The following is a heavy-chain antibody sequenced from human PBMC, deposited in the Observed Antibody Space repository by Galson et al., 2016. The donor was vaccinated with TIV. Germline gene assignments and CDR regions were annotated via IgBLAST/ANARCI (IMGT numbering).Heavy chain of an antibody. J-gene: IGHJ4*02. CDR1: GYTFSIYC. CDR3: ATLSSGWPNYFDN. D-gene: IGHD6-19*01. Sequence: QSGAEVKKPGESLKISCRASGYTFSIYCIGWVRQMPGRGLEWMGIICPDDSDSRYSPSFQGQVTISADKSINTAYLQWNRLKASDTAIYFCATLSSGWPNYFDNWGQGTQVIVSS. V-gene: IGHV5-51*01. CDR2: ICPDDSDS.